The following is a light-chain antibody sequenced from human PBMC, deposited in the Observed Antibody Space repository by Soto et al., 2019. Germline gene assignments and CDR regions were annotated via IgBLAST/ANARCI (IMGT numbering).Light chain of an antibody. CDR2: DAS. CDR3: QWRSDWPPRLT. CDR1: ESIGNY. J-gene: IGKJ4*01. V-gene: IGKV3-11*01. Sequence: EVVLTQSPATLSLSPGERATLSCRASESIGNYLAWYQQKLGQAPKLLIYDASHRAIGIPGRFSGDGSGTDFTLTSTSLEPEDFAVYYCQWRSDWPPRLTFGGGTKVDIK.